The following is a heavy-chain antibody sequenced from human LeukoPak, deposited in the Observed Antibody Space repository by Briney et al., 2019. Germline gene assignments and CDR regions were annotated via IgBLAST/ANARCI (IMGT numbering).Heavy chain of an antibody. CDR2: IYYSGST. V-gene: IGHV4-59*01. J-gene: IGHJ5*02. CDR3: ARDHGYYGSGSSRNWFDP. Sequence: SETLSLTCTVSGGSIRSDFWSWIRQPPGKGLEWIGYIYYSGSTNYNPSLKSRVTISVDTSKNQFSLKLSSVTAADTAVYYCARDHGYYGSGSSRNWFDPWGQGTLVTVSS. CDR1: GGSIRSDF. D-gene: IGHD3-10*01.